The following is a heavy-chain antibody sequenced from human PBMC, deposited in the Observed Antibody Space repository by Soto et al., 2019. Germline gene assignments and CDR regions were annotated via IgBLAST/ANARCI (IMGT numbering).Heavy chain of an antibody. CDR1: GGTFSSYA. D-gene: IGHD3-3*01. CDR2: IIPIFGTA. Sequence: SVKVSCKASGGTFSSYAISWVRQAPGQGLEWMGGIIPIFGTANYAQKFQGRVTITADASTSTAYMELSSLRSEDTAVYYCARDGNRYYDFWSGYLTDYYYYYMDVWGKGTTVTVSS. J-gene: IGHJ6*03. V-gene: IGHV1-69*13. CDR3: ARDGNRYYDFWSGYLTDYYYYYMDV.